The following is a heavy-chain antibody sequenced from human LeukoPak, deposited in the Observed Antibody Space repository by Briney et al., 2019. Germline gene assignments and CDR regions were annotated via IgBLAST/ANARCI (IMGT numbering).Heavy chain of an antibody. D-gene: IGHD2-15*01. J-gene: IGHJ4*02. CDR3: ARDGGRRPFDY. CDR2: IYTSGST. Sequence: SETLSLTCTVSGGSISNYYWSWIRQPAGKGLEWIGLIYTSGSTNYNPSLKSRATMSVDTSKNQFSLKLGSVTAADTAVYYCARDGGRRPFDYWGQGTLVTVSS. CDR1: GGSISNYY. V-gene: IGHV4-4*07.